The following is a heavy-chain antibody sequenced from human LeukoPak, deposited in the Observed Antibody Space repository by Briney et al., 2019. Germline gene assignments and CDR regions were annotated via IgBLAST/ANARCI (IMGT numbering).Heavy chain of an antibody. CDR3: ATRHPRSGSDY. CDR2: INPSGGST. D-gene: IGHD3-22*01. J-gene: IGHJ4*02. CDR1: GYTFTSFG. V-gene: IGHV1-46*01. Sequence: ASVKVSCKASGYTFTSFGISWVRQAPGQGLEWMGIINPSGGSTSYAQKFQGRVTMTRDTSTSTVYMELSSLRSEDTAVYYCATRHPRSGSDYWGQGTLVTVSS.